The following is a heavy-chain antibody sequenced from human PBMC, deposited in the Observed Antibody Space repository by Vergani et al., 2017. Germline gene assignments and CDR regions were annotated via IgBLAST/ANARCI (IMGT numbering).Heavy chain of an antibody. J-gene: IGHJ6*02. Sequence: QVQLVESGGGVVQPGRSLRLSCAASGFKFSDHYMSWIRQAPGKGLEWVSHISTGASTVSYTDSVTGRFTVSRDNDNNSLTLDMTTRRVEDTAVYYCAKNPGISTTRHYSAMDVWCQGTTVTVAS. V-gene: IGHV3-11*04. CDR2: ISTGASTV. CDR3: AKNPGISTTRHYSAMDV. D-gene: IGHD1-1*01. CDR1: GFKFSDHY.